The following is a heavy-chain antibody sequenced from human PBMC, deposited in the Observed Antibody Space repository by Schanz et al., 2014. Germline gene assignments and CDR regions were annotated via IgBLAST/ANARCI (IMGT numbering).Heavy chain of an antibody. V-gene: IGHV3-13*04. D-gene: IGHD3-10*01. Sequence: EVQLVESGGGLVQPGGSLRLPCAASGFSIRNHDMHWVRQATGAGLEWVSAIGTAGDTFYLDSVKGRFTISIENAKNSWYLQMNSLRAGDTAVYYCARVPYGSGSYWDYWGQGTLVTVSS. CDR3: ARVPYGSGSYWDY. J-gene: IGHJ4*02. CDR2: IGTAGDT. CDR1: GFSIRNHD.